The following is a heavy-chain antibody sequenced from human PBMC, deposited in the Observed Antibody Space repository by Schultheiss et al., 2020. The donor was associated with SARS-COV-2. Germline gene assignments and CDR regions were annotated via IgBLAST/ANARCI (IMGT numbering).Heavy chain of an antibody. D-gene: IGHD3-10*01. J-gene: IGHJ3*02. V-gene: IGHV4-4*02. CDR2: IYHSGST. Sequence: SETLSLTCAVSGGSISSSNWWSWVRQPPGKGLEWIGEIYHSGSTNYNPSLKSRVTISVDKSKNQFSLKLSSVTAADTAVYYCARGITMVQGVIIHAFDIWGQGTMVTVSS. CDR1: GGSISSSNW. CDR3: ARGITMVQGVIIHAFDI.